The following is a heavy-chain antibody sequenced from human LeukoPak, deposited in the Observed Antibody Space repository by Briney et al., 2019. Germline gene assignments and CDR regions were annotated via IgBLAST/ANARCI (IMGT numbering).Heavy chain of an antibody. CDR2: ISGSGCST. J-gene: IGHJ4*02. D-gene: IGHD2-2*01. Sequence: QPGGSLRLSCAASGFTFSSYAMSWVRQAPGKGLEWVSAISGSGCSTYYADSVKGRFTISRDNSKNTLYLQMNSLRAEDTAVYYCAKYMEPAAMPRFPDFDYWGQGTLVTVSS. CDR1: GFTFSSYA. V-gene: IGHV3-23*01. CDR3: AKYMEPAAMPRFPDFDY.